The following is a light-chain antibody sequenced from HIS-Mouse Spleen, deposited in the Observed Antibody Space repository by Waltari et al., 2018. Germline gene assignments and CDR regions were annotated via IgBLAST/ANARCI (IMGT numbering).Light chain of an antibody. J-gene: IGLJ1*01. V-gene: IGLV1-44*01. CDR1: SSNIGSNT. Sequence: QSVLTQPPSASATPGQRVTISCSGSSSNIGSNTVNWYQQHPGPALKLLIYSNNQRPSGVPDRFSGSKSGTSASLAISGLQSEDEADYYCAAWDDSLNGYVFGTGTKVTVL. CDR3: AAWDDSLNGYV. CDR2: SNN.